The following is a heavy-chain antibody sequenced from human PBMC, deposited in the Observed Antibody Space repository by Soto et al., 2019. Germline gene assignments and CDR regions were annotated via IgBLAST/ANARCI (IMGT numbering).Heavy chain of an antibody. CDR2: IYYSGST. J-gene: IGHJ5*02. D-gene: IGHD6-13*01. V-gene: IGHV4-61*01. Sequence: SETLSLTCTVSGGSVSGGNYYWSWIRQPPGKGLEWIGYIYYSGSTNYNPSLKSRVTLSVDTSKNQFSLKLSSVTAADTAVYYCARDLRYSSSWGTNWFDPWGQGTLVTVSS. CDR1: GGSVSGGNYY. CDR3: ARDLRYSSSWGTNWFDP.